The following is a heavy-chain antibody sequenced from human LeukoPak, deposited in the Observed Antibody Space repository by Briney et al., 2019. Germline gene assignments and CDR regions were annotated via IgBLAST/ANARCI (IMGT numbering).Heavy chain of an antibody. CDR1: GFTFSSYA. CDR2: ISGSGGST. V-gene: IGHV3-23*01. Sequence: GASLRLSCAASGFTFSSYAMNWVRQAPGKGLEWGSAISGSGGSTYYADSVKGRFTISRDNSKNTLYLQMNSLRAEDTAVYYCAKVSCDYVWGSYRCPFDYWGQGTLVTVSS. CDR3: AKVSCDYVWGSYRCPFDY. D-gene: IGHD3-16*02. J-gene: IGHJ4*02.